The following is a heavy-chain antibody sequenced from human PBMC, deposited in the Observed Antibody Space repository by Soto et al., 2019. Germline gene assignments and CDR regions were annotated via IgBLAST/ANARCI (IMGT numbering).Heavy chain of an antibody. Sequence: ETLSLTCTVSGGSISSYYGSWIRQPPGKGLEWIGYIYYSGSTNYNPSLKSRVTISVDTSKNQFSLKLSSVTAADTAVYYCAREKTDSGDYEDEGWIDPWGQGTLVTVSS. CDR1: GGSISSYY. J-gene: IGHJ5*02. D-gene: IGHD4-17*01. V-gene: IGHV4-59*12. CDR2: IYYSGST. CDR3: AREKTDSGDYEDEGWIDP.